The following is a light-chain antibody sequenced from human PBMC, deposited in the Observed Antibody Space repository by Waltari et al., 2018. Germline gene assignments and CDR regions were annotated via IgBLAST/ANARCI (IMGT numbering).Light chain of an antibody. CDR2: AAS. J-gene: IGKJ4*01. CDR1: QSISSY. CDR3: QQSYSTPLT. Sequence: DIQLTQFTYSLSASVGDRVTITCRASQSISSYLNWYQQKPGKAPKLRIYAASSLQSVVPSRFSGSGSGTDFTLTISSLQPEDFATYYCQQSYSTPLTFVASTKVEIK. V-gene: IGKV1-39*01.